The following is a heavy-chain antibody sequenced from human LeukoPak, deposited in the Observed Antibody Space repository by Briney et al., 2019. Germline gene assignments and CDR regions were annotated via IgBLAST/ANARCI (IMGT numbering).Heavy chain of an antibody. CDR3: ARDRYFDWLPRD. Sequence: ASVKVSCKVSGYTLTELSMHWVRQAPGKGLEWMGGFDPEDGETIYAQKFQGRVTMTRDTSTSTVYMELSSLRSEDTAVYYCARDRYFDWLPRDWGQGTLVTVSS. CDR1: GYTLTELS. V-gene: IGHV1-24*01. CDR2: FDPEDGET. D-gene: IGHD3-9*01. J-gene: IGHJ4*02.